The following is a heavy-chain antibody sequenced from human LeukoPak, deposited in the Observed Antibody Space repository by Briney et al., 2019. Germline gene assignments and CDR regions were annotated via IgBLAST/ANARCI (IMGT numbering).Heavy chain of an antibody. V-gene: IGHV4-38-2*02. CDR1: GYSISSGYY. CDR3: ARKAPYYSDSSGPLGTYYFDY. D-gene: IGHD3-22*01. CDR2: IYYSGST. J-gene: IGHJ4*02. Sequence: SSETLSLTCTVSGYSISSGYYWGWIRQPPGKGLEWIGYIYYSGSTYYNPSLKSRVTISVDTSKNEFSLKLNSVTAADTAVYYCARKAPYYSDSSGPLGTYYFDYWGQGTLVTVSS.